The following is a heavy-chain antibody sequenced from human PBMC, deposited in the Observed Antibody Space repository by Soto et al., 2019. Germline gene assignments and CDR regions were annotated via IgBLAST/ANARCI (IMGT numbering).Heavy chain of an antibody. CDR2: VRYSGAT. D-gene: IGHD3-22*01. CDR1: GGSVTRSGYF. CDR3: VRHDDSGAFINGFDI. V-gene: IGHV4-39*01. J-gene: IGHJ3*02. Sequence: HLQLHESGPGLVKPSGTLSLTCTVSGGSVTRSGYFWAWIRQSPDKGLEWIGTVRYSGATYYHPSLRSRVTISLDTSKNQFSLKLTSTTAADTAVYYCVRHDDSGAFINGFDIWGQGTMVTVS.